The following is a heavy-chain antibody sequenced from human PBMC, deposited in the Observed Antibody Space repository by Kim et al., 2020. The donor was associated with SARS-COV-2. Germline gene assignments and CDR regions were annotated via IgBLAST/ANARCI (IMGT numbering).Heavy chain of an antibody. V-gene: IGHV3-11*06. CDR1: GFTFSNYW. CDR3: ARERLAAGVGNTHGCFDP. Sequence: GGSLRLSCAASGFTFSNYWMSWVRQAPGKGLEWVSNISGDGSDTNYADSVKGRFTISRDNSKNSLYLQMNSLRAEDTAVYYCARERLAAGVGNTHGCFDP. D-gene: IGHD1-26*01. CDR2: ISGDGSDT. J-gene: IGHJ5*02.